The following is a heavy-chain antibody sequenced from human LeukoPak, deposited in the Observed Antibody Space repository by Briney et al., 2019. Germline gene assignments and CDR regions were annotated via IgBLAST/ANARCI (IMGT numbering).Heavy chain of an antibody. J-gene: IGHJ4*02. Sequence: GGSLRLSCAASGFTFSSYGMHWVRQAPGKGLEWVAAIWYDGSNKYYADSVKGRFTISRDNSKNTLYLQMNSLRAEDTAVYYCAKPVNYDSSGYSFDYWSQGTLVTVSS. V-gene: IGHV3-33*06. D-gene: IGHD3-22*01. CDR3: AKPVNYDSSGYSFDY. CDR1: GFTFSSYG. CDR2: IWYDGSNK.